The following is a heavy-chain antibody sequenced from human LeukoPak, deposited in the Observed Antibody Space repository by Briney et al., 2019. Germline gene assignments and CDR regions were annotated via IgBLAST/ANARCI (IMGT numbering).Heavy chain of an antibody. CDR3: AKASVPDILNWFDP. J-gene: IGHJ5*02. V-gene: IGHV3-23*01. CDR2: ISGSGGST. D-gene: IGHD2-15*01. CDR1: GFTFSSYA. Sequence: GGSLRLSCAASGFTFSSYAMSWVRQAPGKGLEWVSAISGSGGSTYYADSVKGRFTISRDSSKNTLYLQMNSLRAEDTAVYYCAKASVPDILNWFDPWGRGTLVTVSS.